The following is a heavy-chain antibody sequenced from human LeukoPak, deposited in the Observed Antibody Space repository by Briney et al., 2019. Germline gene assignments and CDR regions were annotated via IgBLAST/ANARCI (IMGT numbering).Heavy chain of an antibody. CDR1: GFTFSSYS. CDR3: ARANWGSAFDI. Sequence: GGSLRLSCAASGFTFSSYSMNWVRQAPGKGLEWVSSISSSSSYIYYADLVKGRFTISRDNAKNSLYLQMNSLRAEDTAVYYCARANWGSAFDIWGQGTMVTVSS. D-gene: IGHD7-27*01. J-gene: IGHJ3*02. CDR2: ISSSSSYI. V-gene: IGHV3-21*01.